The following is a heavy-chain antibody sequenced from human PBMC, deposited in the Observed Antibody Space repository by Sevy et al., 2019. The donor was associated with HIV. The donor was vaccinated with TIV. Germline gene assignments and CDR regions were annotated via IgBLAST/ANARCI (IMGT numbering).Heavy chain of an antibody. CDR2: IYYNGNT. CDR1: GDSISTTDYY. D-gene: IGHD2-2*01. Sequence: SETLSLRCTVSGDSISTTDYYWGWIRQPPGKGLEWIGSIYYNGNTYYNPSLKSRVTISVDSSQNQFSLNLNSVTAADTAVYYCARHDLSCDSSSCYTEYFDFWGQGTLVTVSS. V-gene: IGHV4-39*01. J-gene: IGHJ4*02. CDR3: ARHDLSCDSSSCYTEYFDF.